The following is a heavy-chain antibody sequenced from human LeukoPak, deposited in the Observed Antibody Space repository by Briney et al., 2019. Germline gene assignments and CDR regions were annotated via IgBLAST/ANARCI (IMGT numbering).Heavy chain of an antibody. Sequence: GGSLRLSCAASGFTFSSYGMHWVRQAQGKGLEWVALTWYDGSNKNYADSVKGRFTISRDNSKNTLYLQMNSLRGEDTAVYYCTRGGLTIAEATTSWYLDYWGQGTLVTVSS. D-gene: IGHD1-26*01. CDR2: TWYDGSNK. V-gene: IGHV3-33*01. CDR3: TRGGLTIAEATTSWYLDY. J-gene: IGHJ4*02. CDR1: GFTFSSYG.